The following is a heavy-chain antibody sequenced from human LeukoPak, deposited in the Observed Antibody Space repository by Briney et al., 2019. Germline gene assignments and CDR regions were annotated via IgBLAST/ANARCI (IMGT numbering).Heavy chain of an antibody. CDR1: GFTFSSYA. D-gene: IGHD3-16*01. V-gene: IGHV3-23*01. CDR3: AKSGLSFGAFNYYMDV. J-gene: IGHJ6*03. Sequence: GGSLRLSCAASGFTFSSYAMSWVRQAPGKGLEWVSAISGSGGSTYYADSVKGRFTISRDNSKNTLYLQMNSLRAEDTAVYYCAKSGLSFGAFNYYMDVWGKGTTVTVSS. CDR2: ISGSGGST.